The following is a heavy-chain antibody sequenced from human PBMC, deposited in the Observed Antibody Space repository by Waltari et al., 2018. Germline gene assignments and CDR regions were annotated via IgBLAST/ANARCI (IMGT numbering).Heavy chain of an antibody. CDR2: INPKKGDT. Sequence: QVQLVQSGTEVKKPGASVKVSCQASGYSFTDYHLHWVRQTPGQGLEWLGWINPKKGDTSYAQNFLGRVTMTRDTSINTVYMDLSGLRSDDTAVFYCARDPGPIVGAPDYWGQGTLVTVSS. CDR3: ARDPGPIVGAPDY. V-gene: IGHV1-2*02. CDR1: GYSFTDYH. D-gene: IGHD1-26*01. J-gene: IGHJ4*02.